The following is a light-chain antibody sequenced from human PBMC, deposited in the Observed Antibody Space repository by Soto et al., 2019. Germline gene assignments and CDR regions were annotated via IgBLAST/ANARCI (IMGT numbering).Light chain of an antibody. J-gene: IGKJ1*01. Sequence: EIVLTQSPGTLSLSPGERATLSCRASQSVSSSYLAWYQQKPGQAPRLLIYGASSRATGIPDRFSGSGSGTDFPLTISSLEPEDFAVYYCQQKTYGQGTKV. CDR2: GAS. V-gene: IGKV3-20*01. CDR1: QSVSSSY. CDR3: QQKT.